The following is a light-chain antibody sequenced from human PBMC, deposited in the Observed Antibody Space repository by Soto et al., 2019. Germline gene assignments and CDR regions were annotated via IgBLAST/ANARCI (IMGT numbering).Light chain of an antibody. CDR3: QQYGSSPET. CDR2: DAS. J-gene: IGKJ1*01. Sequence: EIVLTQSPGTLSLSPGERATLSCRASQSVSSSYLAWYQQKPGQAPRLLIYDASGRATGIPDRFSGSGSGTDFTLTISRLEPEDFAVYYCQQYGSSPETFGQGTKVEIK. CDR1: QSVSSSY. V-gene: IGKV3-20*01.